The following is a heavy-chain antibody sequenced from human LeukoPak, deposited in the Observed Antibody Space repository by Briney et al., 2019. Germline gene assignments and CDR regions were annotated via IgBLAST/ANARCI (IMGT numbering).Heavy chain of an antibody. Sequence: SETLSLTCAVYGGSFSGYYWSWIRQPLGKGLEWIGEINHSGSTNYNPSLKSRVTISVDTSKNQFSLKLSSVTAADTAVYYCARVTTWLQYYYYYGMDVWGQGTTVTVSS. CDR2: INHSGST. J-gene: IGHJ6*02. V-gene: IGHV4-34*01. CDR3: ARVTTWLQYYYYYGMDV. CDR1: GGSFSGYY. D-gene: IGHD5-24*01.